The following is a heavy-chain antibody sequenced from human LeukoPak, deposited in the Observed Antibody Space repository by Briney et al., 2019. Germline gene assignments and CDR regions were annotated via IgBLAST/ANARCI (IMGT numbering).Heavy chain of an antibody. CDR2: ISSSSSTI. CDR3: ARISIAVSGGFDY. J-gene: IGHJ4*02. V-gene: IGHV3-48*01. D-gene: IGHD6-19*01. Sequence: GGSLRLSCAASGFTFSSYNMNWVRQAPGKGLEWVSYISSSSSTIYYADSVKGRFTISRDNAKNSLYLQMNSLRAEDTAVYYCARISIAVSGGFDYWGQGTLVTVSS. CDR1: GFTFSSYN.